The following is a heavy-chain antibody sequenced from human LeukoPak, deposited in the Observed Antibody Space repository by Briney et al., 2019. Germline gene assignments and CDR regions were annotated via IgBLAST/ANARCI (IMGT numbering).Heavy chain of an antibody. Sequence: ASVKVSCKASGYTFTSYGISWVRQAPGQGLEWMGWISAYNGNTNYAQKLQGRVTMTRDTSTSTVYMELSSLRPEDTAVYYCARGRGSAFDIWGQGTMVTVSS. V-gene: IGHV1-18*01. CDR3: ARGRGSAFDI. J-gene: IGHJ3*02. CDR2: ISAYNGNT. D-gene: IGHD3-10*01. CDR1: GYTFTSYG.